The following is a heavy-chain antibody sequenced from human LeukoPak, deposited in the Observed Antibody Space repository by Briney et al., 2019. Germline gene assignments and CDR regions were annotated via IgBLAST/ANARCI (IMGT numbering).Heavy chain of an antibody. J-gene: IGHJ3*02. CDR3: ARTITMIVGDAFDI. CDR2: IYYSGST. CDR1: GGSISSYY. Sequence: SETLSLTCTVSGGSISSYYWSWIRQPPGKGLEWIGYIYYSGSTKYNPSLKSRVTISVDTSKNQFSLKLSSVTAADTAVYYCARTITMIVGDAFDIWGQGTMVTVSS. D-gene: IGHD3-22*01. V-gene: IGHV4-59*12.